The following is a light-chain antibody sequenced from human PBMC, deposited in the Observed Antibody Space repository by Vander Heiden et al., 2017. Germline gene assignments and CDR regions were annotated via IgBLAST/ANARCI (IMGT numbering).Light chain of an antibody. CDR3: QQSYSFPST. CDR1: QSINTN. V-gene: IGKV1-39*01. J-gene: IGKJ1*01. CDR2: EAS. Sequence: DIQMTQSPTSLSASAGDRVTITCRASQSINTNLNWYQQKPGKVPELLIYEASSLQSGVPSRFSGSGSGTDFTLVISSLQPEDFAAYYCQQSYSFPSTFGQGTKVEVK.